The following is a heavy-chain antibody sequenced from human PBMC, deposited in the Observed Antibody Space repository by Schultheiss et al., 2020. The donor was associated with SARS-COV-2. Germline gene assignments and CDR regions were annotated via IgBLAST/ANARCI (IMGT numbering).Heavy chain of an antibody. CDR1: GYTFTSYD. V-gene: IGHV1-8*01. D-gene: IGHD3-3*01. J-gene: IGHJ6*02. CDR2: MNPNSGNT. CDR3: ARARDYDFWSGFRPGYYYYGMDV. Sequence: ASVKVSCKASGYTFTSYDINWVRQATGQGLEWMGWMNPNSGNTGYAQKFQGRVTMTRNTSISTAYMELSSLRSEDTAVYYCARARDYDFWSGFRPGYYYYGMDVWGQGTTVTV.